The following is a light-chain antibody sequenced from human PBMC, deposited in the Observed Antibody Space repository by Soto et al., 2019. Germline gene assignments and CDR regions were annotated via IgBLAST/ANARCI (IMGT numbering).Light chain of an antibody. V-gene: IGKV1-33*01. CDR1: QDISNH. CDR2: DAS. J-gene: IGKJ5*01. CDR3: QQYDNGPPIT. Sequence: QRTQYPLYLSASLGHRVELTCQASQDISNHLNWYQQKPGKAPELLMFDASNLEPGVPSRFSGSGSGTDFTLTISSLQPEDVATYFCQQYDNGPPITFGQGTRLEIK.